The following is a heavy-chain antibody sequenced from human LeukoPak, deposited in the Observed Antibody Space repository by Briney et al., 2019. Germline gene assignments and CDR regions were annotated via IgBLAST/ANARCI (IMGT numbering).Heavy chain of an antibody. Sequence: SVKVSFKASGGTFSSYAISWVRQAPGQGLEWMGRIIPILGIANYAQKFQGRVTITADKSTSTAYMELSSLRSEDTAVYYWASLGINWFDPWGQGTLVTVSS. D-gene: IGHD3-10*01. CDR2: IIPILGIA. CDR1: GGTFSSYA. V-gene: IGHV1-69*04. CDR3: ASLGINWFDP. J-gene: IGHJ5*02.